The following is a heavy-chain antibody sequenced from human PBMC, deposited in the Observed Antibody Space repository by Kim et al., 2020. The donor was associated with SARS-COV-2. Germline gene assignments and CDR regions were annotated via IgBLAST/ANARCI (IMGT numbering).Heavy chain of an antibody. CDR3: AREPLNYYDSSGYRALFDY. Sequence: ASVKVSCKASGYTFTSYGISWVRQAPGQGLEWMGWISAYNGNTNYAQKLQGRVTMTTDTSTSTAYMELRSLRSDDTAVYYCAREPLNYYDSSGYRALFDYWGQGTLVTVSS. CDR2: ISAYNGNT. V-gene: IGHV1-18*01. J-gene: IGHJ4*02. D-gene: IGHD3-22*01. CDR1: GYTFTSYG.